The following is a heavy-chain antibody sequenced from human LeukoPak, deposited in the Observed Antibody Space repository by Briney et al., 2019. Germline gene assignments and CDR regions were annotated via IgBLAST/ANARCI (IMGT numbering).Heavy chain of an antibody. CDR1: GFTFSSYS. V-gene: IGHV3-21*01. CDR3: ARGYDILTGYYHSAY. CDR2: ISSSSSYI. D-gene: IGHD3-9*01. J-gene: IGHJ4*02. Sequence: PGGSLRLSCAASGFTFSSYSMSWVRQAPGKGLEWVSSISSSSSYIYYADSVKGRFTISRDNAKNSLYLQMNSLRAEDTAVYYCARGYDILTGYYHSAYWGQGTLVTVSS.